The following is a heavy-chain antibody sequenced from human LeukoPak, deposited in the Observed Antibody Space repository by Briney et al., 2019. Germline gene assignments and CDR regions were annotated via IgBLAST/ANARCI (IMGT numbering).Heavy chain of an antibody. J-gene: IGHJ4*02. D-gene: IGHD6-25*01. CDR2: IYHTGST. Sequence: SETLSPTCTVSGGSISSYYWSWIRQPPGKGLECIANIYHTGSTNYNPSLSSRVTISIDTAKNQFSLKLTSVTAADAAVYYCARRGRNSSGWQDYLWGQGTLVTVS. CDR1: GGSISSYY. CDR3: ARRGRNSSGWQDYL. V-gene: IGHV4-59*01.